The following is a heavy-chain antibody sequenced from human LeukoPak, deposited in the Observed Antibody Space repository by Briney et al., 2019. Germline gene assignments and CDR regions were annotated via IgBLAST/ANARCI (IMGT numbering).Heavy chain of an antibody. Sequence: PGGSLRLSCEASGFILRSYAMSWVRQAPEKGLEWVSGISSSGGTTYYADFVKGRFSISRDNSKNTLSLQMNSLRAEDTAVYYCAKPSSGWTSFDYWSQGTLVTVSS. CDR1: GFILRSYA. V-gene: IGHV3-23*01. J-gene: IGHJ4*02. D-gene: IGHD6-19*01. CDR3: AKPSSGWTSFDY. CDR2: ISSSGGTT.